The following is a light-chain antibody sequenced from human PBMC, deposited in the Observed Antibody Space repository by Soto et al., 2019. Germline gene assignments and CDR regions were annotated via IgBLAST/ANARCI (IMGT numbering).Light chain of an antibody. CDR2: GAS. CDR3: QQYNDWPRT. J-gene: IGKJ1*01. CDR1: QSVSSN. Sequence: EIVMTQSPVTLSVSPGERATLSCRASQSVSSNLAWYQQKPGQAPRLLIYGASTRATGIPARFSGSGSGTEFTLTISSLQSEDFAVYYCQQYNDWPRTFGQGTKVDNK. V-gene: IGKV3-15*01.